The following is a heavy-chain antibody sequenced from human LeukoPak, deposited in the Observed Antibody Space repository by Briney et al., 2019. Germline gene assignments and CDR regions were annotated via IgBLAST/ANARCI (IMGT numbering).Heavy chain of an antibody. J-gene: IGHJ6*03. CDR2: IRYDGSNK. Sequence: GGSLRLSCAASGFTFSSYGMHWVRQAPGKGLGWVAFIRYDGSNKYYADSVKGRFTISRDNSKNTLYLQMNSLRAEDTAVYYCAKDLAARPFYYYYYMDVWGKGTTVTVSS. CDR3: AKDLAARPFYYYYYMDV. D-gene: IGHD6-6*01. V-gene: IGHV3-30*02. CDR1: GFTFSSYG.